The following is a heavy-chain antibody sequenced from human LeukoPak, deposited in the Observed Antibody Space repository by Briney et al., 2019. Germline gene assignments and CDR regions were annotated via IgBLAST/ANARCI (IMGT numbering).Heavy chain of an antibody. D-gene: IGHD2-15*01. Sequence: ASVKVSCKASGRTFTGYYMHWVRQAPGQGLEWMGSINPNSGGTNYAQKFQGRVTMTRDTSISTAYMELSRLRSDDTAVYYCARDLALAAAATQRGLVDLADWGQGTLVTVSS. J-gene: IGHJ4*02. CDR3: ARDLALAAAATQRGLVDLAD. CDR2: INPNSGGT. CDR1: GRTFTGYY. V-gene: IGHV1-2*02.